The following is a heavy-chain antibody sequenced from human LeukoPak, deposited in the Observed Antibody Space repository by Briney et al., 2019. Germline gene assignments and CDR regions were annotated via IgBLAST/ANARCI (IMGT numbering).Heavy chain of an antibody. CDR2: ISSNGSI. J-gene: IGHJ3*02. CDR3: AREGYGGNSDAFDI. V-gene: IGHV3-48*03. D-gene: IGHD4-23*01. Sequence: GGSLRLSCAASGLTFSSYELDWVRQAPGKGLAGVSYISSNGSIYYADSVKGRFTISRDNAKNSLYLQMNSLRAEDTAVYYCAREGYGGNSDAFDIWGQGTMVTVSS. CDR1: GLTFSSYE.